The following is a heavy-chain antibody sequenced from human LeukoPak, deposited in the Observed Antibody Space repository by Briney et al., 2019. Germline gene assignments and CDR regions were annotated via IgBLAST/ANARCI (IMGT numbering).Heavy chain of an antibody. J-gene: IGHJ4*02. Sequence: GGSLRLSCAASGFTFSSYAMHWVRQAPGKGLEWVAVISYDGSNKYYADSVKGRFTISRGNSKNTLYLQMNSLRAEDTAVYYCARESDYWGQGTLVTVSS. V-gene: IGHV3-30-3*01. CDR3: ARESDY. CDR2: ISYDGSNK. CDR1: GFTFSSYA.